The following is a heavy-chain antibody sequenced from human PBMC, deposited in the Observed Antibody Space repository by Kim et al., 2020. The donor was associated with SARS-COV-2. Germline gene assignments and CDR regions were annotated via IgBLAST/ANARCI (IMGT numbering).Heavy chain of an antibody. Sequence: GGSLRLSCAASGFTFDDYAMHWVRQAPGKGLEWVSGISWNSGSIGYADSVKGRFTISRDNAKNSLYLQMNSLRAEDTALYYCAKDMDYGSGSYYNGAIDYWGQGTLVTVSS. J-gene: IGHJ4*02. V-gene: IGHV3-9*01. CDR3: AKDMDYGSGSYYNGAIDY. D-gene: IGHD3-10*01. CDR2: ISWNSGSI. CDR1: GFTFDDYA.